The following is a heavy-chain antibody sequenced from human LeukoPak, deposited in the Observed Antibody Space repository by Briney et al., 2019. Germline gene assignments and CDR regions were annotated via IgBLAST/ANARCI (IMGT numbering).Heavy chain of an antibody. CDR2: FNPNSGGS. D-gene: IGHD3-3*01. CDR3: ARGVSVFGFRSGSENWFDP. CDR1: GYTFTDYY. Sequence: AASVKVSCKASGYTFTDYYMNWVRQAPGQGLEWMGWFNPNSGGSSYAQNFQGRITMTRDTSITTAYMELSRLRSDDTAVYYCARGVSVFGFRSGSENWFDPWGQGTLVTVSS. J-gene: IGHJ5*02. V-gene: IGHV1-2*02.